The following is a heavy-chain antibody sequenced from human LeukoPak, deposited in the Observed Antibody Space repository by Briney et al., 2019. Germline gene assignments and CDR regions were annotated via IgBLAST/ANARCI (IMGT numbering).Heavy chain of an antibody. D-gene: IGHD6-13*01. CDR1: GYTFTSYG. V-gene: IGHV1-18*01. CDR3: ARGDSSSWYTYYYYYMDV. Sequence: ASVTVSCKASGYTFTSYGISWVRQAPGQGLEWMGWISAYNGNTNYAQKLQGRVTMTTDTSTSTAYMELRSLRSDDTAVYYCARGDSSSWYTYYYYYMDVWGKGTTVTVSS. CDR2: ISAYNGNT. J-gene: IGHJ6*03.